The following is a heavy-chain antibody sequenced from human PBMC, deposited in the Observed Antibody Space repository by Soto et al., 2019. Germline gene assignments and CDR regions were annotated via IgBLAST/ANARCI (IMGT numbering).Heavy chain of an antibody. J-gene: IGHJ4*02. Sequence: SQTLSLTGAISGDSVSSNSSSWYCNRKSPSRGLEWLGRTYYRSKWYNDYAVSVKSRITINPDTSKKQFSLQLNSVTPEDTAVYYCAGQQWMVLGHFAYWGQGTLVTVSP. CDR3: AGQQWMVLGHFAY. V-gene: IGHV6-1*01. CDR1: GDSVSSNSSS. CDR2: TYYRSKWYN. D-gene: IGHD6-19*01.